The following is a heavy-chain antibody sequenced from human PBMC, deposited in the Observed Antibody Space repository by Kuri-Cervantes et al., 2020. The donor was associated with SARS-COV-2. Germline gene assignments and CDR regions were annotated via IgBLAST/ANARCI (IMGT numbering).Heavy chain of an antibody. J-gene: IGHJ3*02. CDR1: GGSFSGYY. V-gene: IGHV4-34*01. CDR2: INHSGST. Sequence: ESLKISCAVYGGSFSGYYWSWIRQPPGKGLEWIGEINHSGSTNYNPSLKSRVTISVDTSKNQFSLKLSSVTAADTAVYYCARYRSFGAWADAFDIWGQGTMVTDSS. D-gene: IGHD3-10*01. CDR3: ARYRSFGAWADAFDI.